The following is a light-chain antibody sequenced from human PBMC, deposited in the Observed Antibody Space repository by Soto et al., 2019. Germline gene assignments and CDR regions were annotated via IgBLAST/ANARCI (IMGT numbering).Light chain of an antibody. CDR1: SSDVGGYNY. CDR2: EVS. V-gene: IGLV2-14*01. CDR3: SSYTSSSTPYVV. J-gene: IGLJ2*01. Sequence: QSALTQPASVYGSPGQSITISCNGTSSDVGGYNYVSWYQQHPGKAPKLMIYEVSNRPSGVSNRFSGSKSGNTASLTISGLQAEDEADYYCSSYTSSSTPYVVFGGGTKLTVL.